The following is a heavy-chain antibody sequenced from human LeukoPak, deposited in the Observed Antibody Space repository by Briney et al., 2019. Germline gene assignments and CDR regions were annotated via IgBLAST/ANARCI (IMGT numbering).Heavy chain of an antibody. D-gene: IGHD2-2*01. V-gene: IGHV3-66*01. J-gene: IGHJ4*02. Sequence: GGSLRLSCAASGFTVSDNFMTWVRQAPGKGLEWVSVIYTGGNTYYADSVKGRFTISRDNSKNTLYLQMNSLRAEDTAVYYCAKDPGCSSTSCYDYFDYWGQGTLVTVSS. CDR3: AKDPGCSSTSCYDYFDY. CDR2: IYTGGNT. CDR1: GFTVSDNF.